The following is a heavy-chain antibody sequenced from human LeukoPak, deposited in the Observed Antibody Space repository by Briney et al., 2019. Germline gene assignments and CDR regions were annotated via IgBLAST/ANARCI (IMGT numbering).Heavy chain of an antibody. D-gene: IGHD5-24*01. CDR3: ARAKEMATTIFDY. V-gene: IGHV4-31*03. Sequence: SQTLSLTCTVSGGSISSGGYYWSWIRQHPGKGLEWIGYIYYSGSTYYNPSLKSRVTISVDTSKNQFSLKLSSVTAADTAVYYCARAKEMATTIFDYWGQGTLVTVSS. CDR2: IYYSGST. J-gene: IGHJ4*02. CDR1: GGSISSGGYY.